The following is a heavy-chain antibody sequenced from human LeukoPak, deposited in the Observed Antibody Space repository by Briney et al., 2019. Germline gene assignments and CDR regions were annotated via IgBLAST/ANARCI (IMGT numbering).Heavy chain of an antibody. D-gene: IGHD3-10*01. Sequence: GGSLRLSCAASGFTFSSYEMNWVRQAPGKGLEWVSYISSSGSTIYYADSVKGRFTISRDNAKNSLYLQMNSLRAADTAVYYCAGRYSYYYGSGSAPDYWGQGTLVTVSS. CDR2: ISSSGSTI. J-gene: IGHJ4*02. CDR1: GFTFSSYE. CDR3: AGRYSYYYGSGSAPDY. V-gene: IGHV3-48*03.